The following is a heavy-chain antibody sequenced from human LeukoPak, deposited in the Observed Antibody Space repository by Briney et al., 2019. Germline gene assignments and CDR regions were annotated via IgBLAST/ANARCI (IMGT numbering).Heavy chain of an antibody. V-gene: IGHV4-34*01. J-gene: IGHJ4*02. D-gene: IGHD2-2*01. CDR3: ARASEYQLLLIDY. CDR2: INHSGST. Sequence: SETLSLTCAVYGGSFSGYYWSWIRQPPGKGLEWIGEINHSGSTNYNPSLKSRVTISVDTSKNQFSLKLSSVTAADTAVYYCARASEYQLLLIDYWGQGTLVTVSS. CDR1: GGSFSGYY.